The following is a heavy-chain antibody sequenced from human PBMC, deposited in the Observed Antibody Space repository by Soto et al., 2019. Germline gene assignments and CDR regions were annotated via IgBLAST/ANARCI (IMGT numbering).Heavy chain of an antibody. D-gene: IGHD6-25*01. V-gene: IGHV4-59*01. CDR2: IYYSGST. Sequence: SETLSLTCTVSGGSISSYYWSWIRQPPGKGLEWIGYIYYSGSTNYNPSLKSRVTISEDTSKNQFSLRLRSVTAADTAVYYCARERDPGAARYYYPMDVWGQGTSVTVYS. CDR3: ARERDPGAARYYYPMDV. CDR1: GGSISSYY. J-gene: IGHJ6*02.